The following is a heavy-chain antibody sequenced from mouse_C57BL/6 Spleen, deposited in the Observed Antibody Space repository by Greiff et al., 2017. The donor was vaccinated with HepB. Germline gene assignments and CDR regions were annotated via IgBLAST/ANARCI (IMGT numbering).Heavy chain of an antibody. CDR3: TPIYYYGPFAY. V-gene: IGHV14-1*01. CDR2: IDPEDGDT. D-gene: IGHD1-1*01. Sequence: EVQLQQSGAELVRPGASVKLSCTASGFNIKDYYMHWVKQRPEQGLEWIGRIDPEDGDTEYAPKFQGKATMTADTSSNTAYLQLSSLTSEDTAVYYCTPIYYYGPFAYWGQGTLVTVSA. CDR1: GFNIKDYY. J-gene: IGHJ3*01.